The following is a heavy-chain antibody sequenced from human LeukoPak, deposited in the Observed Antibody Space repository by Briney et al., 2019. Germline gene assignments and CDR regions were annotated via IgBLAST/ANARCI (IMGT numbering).Heavy chain of an antibody. CDR1: GFTFSSYA. CDR2: ISGSGGST. D-gene: IGHD2-15*01. CDR3: AKASLYCSGGSCYSVSFHH. J-gene: IGHJ4*02. Sequence: GGSLRLSCAASGFTFSSYAMSWVRQAPGKGLEWVSAISGSGGSTYYADSVKGRFTISRDNSKNTLYLQMNSLRAEDTAVYYCAKASLYCSGGSCYSVSFHHWGQGTLVTVSS. V-gene: IGHV3-23*01.